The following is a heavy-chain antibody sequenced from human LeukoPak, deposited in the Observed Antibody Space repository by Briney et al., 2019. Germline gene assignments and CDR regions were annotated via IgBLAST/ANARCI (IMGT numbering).Heavy chain of an antibody. CDR2: IYYSGST. J-gene: IGHJ5*02. Sequence: PSETLSLTCTVSGGSISSYYWSRIRQPPGKGLEWIGYIYYSGSTNYNPSLKSRVTISVDTSKNQFSLKLSSVTAADTAVYYCASAHVDTAMVTFDPWGQGTLVTVSS. D-gene: IGHD5-18*01. CDR3: ASAHVDTAMVTFDP. CDR1: GGSISSYY. V-gene: IGHV4-59*01.